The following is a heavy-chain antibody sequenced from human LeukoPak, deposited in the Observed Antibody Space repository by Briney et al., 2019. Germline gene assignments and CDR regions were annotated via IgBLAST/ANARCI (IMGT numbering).Heavy chain of an antibody. V-gene: IGHV3-23*01. CDR2: ISGSGGST. CDR3: AKERNDFWRGIVPDTKTPFDY. CDR1: GFTFSNYA. J-gene: IGHJ4*02. Sequence: GGSLRLSCAASGFTFSNYAMSWVRQAPGKGLEWVSAISGSGGSTDYADSVKGRFTISRDNSKNTLYLQMNSLRAEDTAVYYCAKERNDFWRGIVPDTKTPFDYWGQGTLVTVSS. D-gene: IGHD3-3*01.